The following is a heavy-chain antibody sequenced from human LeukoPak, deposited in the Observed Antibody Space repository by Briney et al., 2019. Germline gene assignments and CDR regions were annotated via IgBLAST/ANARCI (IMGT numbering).Heavy chain of an antibody. D-gene: IGHD1-14*01. Sequence: GGSLRLSCAASGFTFSSYEMNWVRQAPGKGLEWVSYISSSGSTIYYADSVKGRFTISRDNANNLLYLQMNSLRGEDTAVYYCTRDRSRAEDDWGQGTLVTVSS. J-gene: IGHJ4*02. CDR2: ISSSGSTI. CDR3: TRDRSRAEDD. V-gene: IGHV3-48*03. CDR1: GFTFSSYE.